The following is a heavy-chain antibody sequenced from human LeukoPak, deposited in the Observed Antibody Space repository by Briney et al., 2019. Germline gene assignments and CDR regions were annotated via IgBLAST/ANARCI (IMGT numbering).Heavy chain of an antibody. CDR2: IYYSGST. CDR3: AREPQTTVTTFSYFDY. D-gene: IGHD4-17*01. V-gene: IGHV4-31*03. CDR1: GGSLSSGGYY. Sequence: TSETLSLTCTVSGGSLSSGGYYWSWIRQHPGKGLEWIGYIYYSGSTYYNPSLKSRVTISVDTSKNQFSLKLSSVTAADTAVYYCAREPQTTVTTFSYFDYWGQGTLVTVSS. J-gene: IGHJ4*02.